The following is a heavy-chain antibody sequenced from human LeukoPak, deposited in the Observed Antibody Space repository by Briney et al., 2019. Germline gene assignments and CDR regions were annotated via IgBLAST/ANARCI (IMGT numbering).Heavy chain of an antibody. V-gene: IGHV3-48*03. CDR1: GFTFSNYE. Sequence: PGGSLRLSCAASGFTFSNYEMSWVRQAPGKGLEWVSYISSSDNSIYYADSVKGRFTISRDNAKNSLYLQMNSLRVEDTAVYYCARDPVAAGFDRWFDPWGQGTLVTVSS. CDR3: ARDPVAAGFDRWFDP. D-gene: IGHD2-21*01. CDR2: ISSSDNSI. J-gene: IGHJ5*02.